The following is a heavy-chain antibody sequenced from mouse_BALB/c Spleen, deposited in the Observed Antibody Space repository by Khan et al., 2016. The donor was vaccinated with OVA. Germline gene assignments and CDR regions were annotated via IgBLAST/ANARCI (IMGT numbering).Heavy chain of an antibody. J-gene: IGHJ4*01. Sequence: EVQLQESGPGLVKPSQSLSLTCTVTGYSITSNYAWNWIRQFPGNKLEWMGYISYSGSTNYNPSLKSRIPITRDTSKNQFFLQLNSVTTEDTATYCCARGNYYGYAMDYWGQGTSITVSS. CDR2: ISYSGST. V-gene: IGHV3-2*02. CDR3: ARGNYYGYAMDY. D-gene: IGHD1-1*01. CDR1: GYSITSNYA.